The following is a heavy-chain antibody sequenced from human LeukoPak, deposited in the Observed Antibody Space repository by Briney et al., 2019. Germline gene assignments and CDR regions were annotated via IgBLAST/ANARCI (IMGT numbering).Heavy chain of an antibody. J-gene: IGHJ4*02. Sequence: SETLSLTCAVYGGSFSGYYWSWIRQPPGKGLEWIGTIHYSGSTYYNSSLKSRVTISADTPKNQFSLKLSSVTAADTAVYYCARVYRSNWSQTYYFDYWGQGTLVTVSS. CDR1: GGSFSGYY. D-gene: IGHD6-13*01. CDR2: IHYSGST. V-gene: IGHV4-34*01. CDR3: ARVYRSNWSQTYYFDY.